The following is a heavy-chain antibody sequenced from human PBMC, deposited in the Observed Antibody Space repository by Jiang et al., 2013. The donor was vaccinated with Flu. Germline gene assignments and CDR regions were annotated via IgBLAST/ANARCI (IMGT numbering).Heavy chain of an antibody. CDR1: GFTFGDYA. CDR2: IRSKAYGGTT. V-gene: IGHV3-49*03. J-gene: IGHJ6*02. CDR3: TREEGVGYYYYGMDV. Sequence: LSCTASGFTFGDYAMSWFRQAPGKGLEWVGFIRSKAYGGTTEYAASVKGRFTISRDDSKSIAYLQMNSLKTEDTAVYYCTREEGVGYYYYGMDVWGQGTTVTVSS. D-gene: IGHD1-26*01.